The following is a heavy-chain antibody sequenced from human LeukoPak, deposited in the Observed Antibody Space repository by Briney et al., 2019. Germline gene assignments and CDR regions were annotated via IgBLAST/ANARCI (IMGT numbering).Heavy chain of an antibody. V-gene: IGHV3-30*04. J-gene: IGHJ4*02. CDR3: ARAVNSGSYVLDY. D-gene: IGHD1-26*01. CDR1: GFTFSSYA. Sequence: GRSLRISCAASGFTFSSYAMHWVRQAPGKGLEWVAVISYDGSNKYYADSVKGRFTISRDNSKNTLYLQMNSLRADDTAVYYCARAVNSGSYVLDYWGQGTLVTVSS. CDR2: ISYDGSNK.